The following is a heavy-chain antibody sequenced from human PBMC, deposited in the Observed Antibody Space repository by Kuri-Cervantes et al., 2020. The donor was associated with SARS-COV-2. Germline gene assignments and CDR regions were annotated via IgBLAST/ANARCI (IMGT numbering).Heavy chain of an antibody. J-gene: IGHJ6*02. V-gene: IGHV1-3*01. CDR2: INVGNGNT. CDR1: GYTFTSYA. D-gene: IGHD2-2*01. CDR3: ARGGGDCSSTSCSRYYYGMDV. Sequence: ASVKVSCKASGYTFTSYAMHWVRQAPGQRLEWMGWINVGNGNTKYSQKFQGRVTMTRNTSKSAVDMELSSLRSEDTAVYYCARGGGDCSSTSCSRYYYGMDVWGQGTTVTVSS.